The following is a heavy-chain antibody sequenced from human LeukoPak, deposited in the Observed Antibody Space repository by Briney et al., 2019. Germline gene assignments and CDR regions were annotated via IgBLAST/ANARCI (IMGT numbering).Heavy chain of an antibody. J-gene: IGHJ2*01. D-gene: IGHD6-19*01. Sequence: GGSLRLSCAASGFTLSNYAMSWVRQAPAKGLEWVSTLSGSDGRTYYADSVRGRFTISRDNSKNTLYLQMNSLRADDTAVYYCAKGSSGTAYRYFDLWGRGTLVTVSS. CDR2: LSGSDGRT. CDR3: AKGSSGTAYRYFDL. V-gene: IGHV3-23*01. CDR1: GFTLSNYA.